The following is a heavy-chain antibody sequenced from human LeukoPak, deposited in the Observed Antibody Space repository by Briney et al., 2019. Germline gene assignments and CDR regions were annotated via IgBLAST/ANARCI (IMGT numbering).Heavy chain of an antibody. CDR1: GYTFTGYY. J-gene: IGHJ4*02. CDR3: ARPVVDCSGDSCSSHFDY. V-gene: IGHV1-2*02. CDR2: INPNSGGT. D-gene: IGHD2-15*01. Sequence: ASVKVSCKASGYTFTGYYMHWVRQAPGQGLEWMGWINPNSGGTNYAQKFQGRVTMTRDTSISTAYMELSRLRSDDTAVYYCARPVVDCSGDSCSSHFDYWGQGTLVTVSS.